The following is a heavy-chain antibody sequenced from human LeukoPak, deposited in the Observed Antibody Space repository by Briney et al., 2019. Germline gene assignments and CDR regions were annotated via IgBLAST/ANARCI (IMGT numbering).Heavy chain of an antibody. V-gene: IGHV4-4*07. J-gene: IGHJ3*02. CDR1: GGSISSYY. D-gene: IGHD3-22*01. CDR3: ARYYYDSSGYYRRIDAFDI. Sequence: SETLSLTCTVSGGSISSYYWSWIRQPAGKGLEWIGRIYTSGSTNYNPSLKSRVTMSVDTSKNQFSLKLSSVTAAGTAVYYCARYYYDSSGYYRRIDAFDIWGQGTMVTVSS. CDR2: IYTSGST.